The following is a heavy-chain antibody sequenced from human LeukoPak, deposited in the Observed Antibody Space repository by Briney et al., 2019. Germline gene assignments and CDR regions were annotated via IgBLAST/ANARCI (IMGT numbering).Heavy chain of an antibody. CDR2: INPNSGDT. V-gene: IGHV1-2*02. CDR1: GYTFTGYY. Sequence: ASVKVSCKASGYTFTGYYMHWVRQAPGQGLEWVGWINPNSGDTAYAQNSQGRVTMTRDTSINTDYMEMKRVTSDDTAVYYCARGAEAETSPLDFWGQGTLVIVS. CDR3: ARGAEAETSPLDF. J-gene: IGHJ4*02. D-gene: IGHD6-13*01.